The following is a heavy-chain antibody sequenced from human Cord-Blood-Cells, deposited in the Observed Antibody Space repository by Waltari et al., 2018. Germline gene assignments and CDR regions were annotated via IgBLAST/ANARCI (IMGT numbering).Heavy chain of an antibody. D-gene: IGHD3-10*01. Sequence: EVQLVQSGAEVKKHGESLKISCKGSGYSFTSYWIGWARQMPGKGLEWMGIIYPGDSDTRYSPSFQGQVTISADKSISTAYLQWSSLKASDTAMYYCARRGWGFGSFDAFDIWGQGTMVTVSS. CDR3: ARRGWGFGSFDAFDI. CDR1: GYSFTSYW. J-gene: IGHJ3*02. CDR2: IYPGDSDT. V-gene: IGHV5-51*01.